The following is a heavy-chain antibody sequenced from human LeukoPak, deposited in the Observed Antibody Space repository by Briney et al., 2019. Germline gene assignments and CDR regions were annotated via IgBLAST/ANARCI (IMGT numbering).Heavy chain of an antibody. CDR1: GFTFSSYA. CDR2: ISGSGGST. V-gene: IGHV3-23*01. D-gene: IGHD3-22*01. J-gene: IGHJ4*02. CDR3: AYHSSGYYRTIDY. Sequence: PGGSLRLSCAASGFTFSSYAMSWVRQAPGKGLEWVSAISGSGGSTYYADSVKGRFTISRDNSKNTLYLQMNSLRADDTAVYYCAYHSSGYYRTIDYWGQGTLVTVSS.